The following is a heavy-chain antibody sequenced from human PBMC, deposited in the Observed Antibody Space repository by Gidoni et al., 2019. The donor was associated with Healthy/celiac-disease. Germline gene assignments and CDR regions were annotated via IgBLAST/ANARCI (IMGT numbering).Heavy chain of an antibody. J-gene: IGHJ6*02. CDR3: ARDLVTIFGGGYYYGMDV. CDR1: GYTFPGYY. CDR2: INPNSGGT. D-gene: IGHD3-3*01. Sequence: QVQLVQSGAEVKKPGASVKVSCKASGYTFPGYYMHWVRQAPGQGLEWMGWINPNSGGTNYAQKFQGRVTMTRDTSISTAYMELSRLRSDDTAVYYCARDLVTIFGGGYYYGMDVWGQGTTVTVSS. V-gene: IGHV1-2*02.